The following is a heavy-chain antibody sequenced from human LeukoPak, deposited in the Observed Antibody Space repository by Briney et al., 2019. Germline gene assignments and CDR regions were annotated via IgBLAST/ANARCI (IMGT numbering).Heavy chain of an antibody. Sequence: PSETLSLTCTVSGGSISSYYWSWIRQPPGKGLEWIGYIYYSGSTNYNPSLESRVTISVDTSKNQFSLKLSSVTAADTAVYYCARDVADIASPGVYYYYYMDVWGKGTTVTVSS. D-gene: IGHD2-15*01. CDR3: ARDVADIASPGVYYYYYMDV. CDR2: IYYSGST. CDR1: GGSISSYY. J-gene: IGHJ6*03. V-gene: IGHV4-59*01.